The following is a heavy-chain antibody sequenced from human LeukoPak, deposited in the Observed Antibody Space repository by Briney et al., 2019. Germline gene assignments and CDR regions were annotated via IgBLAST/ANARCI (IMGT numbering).Heavy chain of an antibody. CDR3: ARERELDS. CDR1: GYTCSSYW. J-gene: IGHJ5*01. CDR2: MKQDGSEK. D-gene: IGHD5-24*01. V-gene: IGHV3-7*01. Sequence: PPGGSLRLSCAASGYTCSSYWMSWVRQAPGKGLEWVANMKQDGSEKYYVDSVKGRFTISRDNAKNSLYLQMNSLRAEDTAVYYCARERELDSWGQGTLVTVSS.